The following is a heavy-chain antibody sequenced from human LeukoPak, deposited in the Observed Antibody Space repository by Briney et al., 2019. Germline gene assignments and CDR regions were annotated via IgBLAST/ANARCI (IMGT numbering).Heavy chain of an antibody. CDR1: GFTFSSYA. CDR3: AKDRSSGYYYVPVNWFDP. D-gene: IGHD3-22*01. J-gene: IGHJ5*02. Sequence: GGSLRLSCAASGFTFSSYAMSWLRQAPGKGLEWVSAISGSGGSTYYADSVKGRFTISRDNSKNTLYLQMNSLRAEDTAVYYCAKDRSSGYYYVPVNWFDPWGQGTLVTVSS. CDR2: ISGSGGST. V-gene: IGHV3-23*01.